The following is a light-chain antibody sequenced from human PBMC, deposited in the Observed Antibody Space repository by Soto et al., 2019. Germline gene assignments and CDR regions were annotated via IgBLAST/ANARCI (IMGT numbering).Light chain of an antibody. CDR3: SSYASSNTWV. CDR2: DVS. J-gene: IGLJ3*02. V-gene: IGLV2-14*01. Sequence: QSALTQPASVSGSPGQSITISCTGTSSDVGGYNYVSWYQQHPGKAPKLMIYDVSNRPSGVSNRFSGSKSGNTASLTISGLQAEDEAAYYCSSYASSNTWVFGGGTKVTVL. CDR1: SSDVGGYNY.